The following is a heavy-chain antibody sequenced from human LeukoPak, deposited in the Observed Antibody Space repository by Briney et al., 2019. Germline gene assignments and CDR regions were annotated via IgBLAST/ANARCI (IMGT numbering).Heavy chain of an antibody. J-gene: IGHJ4*02. D-gene: IGHD1-7*01. V-gene: IGHV4-34*01. Sequence: PSETLSLTCAVYGGSFSGYYWSWIRQPPGKGLEWIGEINHSGSTNYNPSLKSRVTISVDTSKNQFSLKLSSVTAADTAVYYCARGRWNSFDYWGQGTLVTASS. CDR3: ARGRWNSFDY. CDR2: INHSGST. CDR1: GGSFSGYY.